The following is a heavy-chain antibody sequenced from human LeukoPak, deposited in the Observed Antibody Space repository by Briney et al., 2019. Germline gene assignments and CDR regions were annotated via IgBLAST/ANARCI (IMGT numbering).Heavy chain of an antibody. J-gene: IGHJ5*02. CDR2: IYYSGST. Sequence: SETLSLTCTVSGGSISSYYWGWIRQPPGKGLEWIGYIYYSGSTNYNPSLKSRVTISVDTSKNQFSLKLSSVTAADTAVYYCARGEVVPAAYPDWFDPWGQGTLVTVSS. D-gene: IGHD2-2*01. V-gene: IGHV4-59*12. CDR3: ARGEVVPAAYPDWFDP. CDR1: GGSISSYY.